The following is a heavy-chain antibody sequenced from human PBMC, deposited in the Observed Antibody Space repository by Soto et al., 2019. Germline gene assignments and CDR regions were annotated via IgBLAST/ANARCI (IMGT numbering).Heavy chain of an antibody. J-gene: IGHJ5*02. CDR1: GYTFTSYA. D-gene: IGHD6-13*01. CDR2: INAGNGNT. Sequence: VASVKVSCKASGYTFTSYAMHWVRQAPGQRLEWMGWINAGNGNTKYSQKFQGRVTITRDTSASTAYMELSSLRSEDTAVYYCARHPERIAQIGWFAPWGQGTLVTVSS. CDR3: ARHPERIAQIGWFAP. V-gene: IGHV1-3*01.